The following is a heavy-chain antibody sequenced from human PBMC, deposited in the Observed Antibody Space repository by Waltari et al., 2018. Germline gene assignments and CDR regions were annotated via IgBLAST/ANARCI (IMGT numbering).Heavy chain of an antibody. CDR2: INHSGST. J-gene: IGHJ5*02. V-gene: IGHV4-34*01. CDR3: ARANGGMAARKNKYNWFDP. CDR1: GGSFSGFY. D-gene: IGHD6-6*01. Sequence: QVQLQQWGAGLLKPSETLSLTCAVYGGSFSGFYWSWIRQPPGKGLEWIGEINHSGSTTYRPSLKSRVTLSVDTSKNQFSLKLSSVTAADTAVYFCARANGGMAARKNKYNWFDPWGQGTLVTVSS.